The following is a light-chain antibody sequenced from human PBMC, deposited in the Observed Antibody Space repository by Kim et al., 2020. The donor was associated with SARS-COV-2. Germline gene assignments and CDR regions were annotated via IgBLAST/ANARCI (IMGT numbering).Light chain of an antibody. V-gene: IGLV2-11*01. CDR2: DVS. CDR1: SSDVGGYND. J-gene: IGLJ1*01. Sequence: ISCTGTSSDVGGYNDGSWYQQHPGKDPKRMICDVSRRPAGVPDRFSGSKSGNTASLTISGLQAEDEADYYCYSYAGSYTFVFGTGTKVTVL. CDR3: YSYAGSYTFV.